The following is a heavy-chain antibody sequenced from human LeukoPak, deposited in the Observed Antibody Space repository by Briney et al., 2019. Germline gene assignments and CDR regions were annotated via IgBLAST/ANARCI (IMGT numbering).Heavy chain of an antibody. J-gene: IGHJ4*02. CDR1: GFTFSSYG. CDR3: AKALNYYDSRPIDS. D-gene: IGHD3-22*01. V-gene: IGHV3-30*02. Sequence: PVGSLRVSCAASGFTFSSYGMHWVRQAPGKGLGGVAFIRYDGSNKYYADSVKDRFNISRDNSKNTLYLQMTSLRDEDTAVYSCAKALNYYDSRPIDSWGQGTLVTVSS. CDR2: IRYDGSNK.